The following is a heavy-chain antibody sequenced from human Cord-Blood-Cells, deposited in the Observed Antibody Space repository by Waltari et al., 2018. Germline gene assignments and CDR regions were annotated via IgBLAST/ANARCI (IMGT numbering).Heavy chain of an antibody. Sequence: QVQLVQSGAEEKKPGSSLTVFCQASGGAFNSFAVRWVRRDPGQGLEWMGGIIPILGTANYAQKFQGRVTITADESTSTAYMELSSLRSEDTAVYYCARLYDYDSSGYYNWFDPWGQGTLVTVSS. J-gene: IGHJ5*02. CDR1: GGAFNSFA. V-gene: IGHV1-69*01. CDR2: IIPILGTA. D-gene: IGHD3-22*01. CDR3: ARLYDYDSSGYYNWFDP.